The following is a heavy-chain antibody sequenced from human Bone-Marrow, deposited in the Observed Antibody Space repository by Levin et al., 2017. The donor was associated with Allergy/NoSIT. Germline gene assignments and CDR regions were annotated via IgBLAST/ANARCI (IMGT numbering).Heavy chain of an antibody. J-gene: IGHJ6*02. V-gene: IGHV1-18*01. Sequence: TWVRQAPGQGLEWMGWVSAYSGNTNYALNLQDRVTMTTDTATYTAYMELTSLRSDDTAIYYCARGHFPYYYYGMDVWGQGTTVVVSS. CDR2: VSAYSGNT. CDR3: ARGHFPYYYYGMDV.